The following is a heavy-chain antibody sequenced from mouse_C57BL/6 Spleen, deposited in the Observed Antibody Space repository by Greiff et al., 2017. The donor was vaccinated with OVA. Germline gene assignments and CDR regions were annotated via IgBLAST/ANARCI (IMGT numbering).Heavy chain of an antibody. CDR3: AREEIYYGNYYAMDY. Sequence: EVKLMESGGGLVKPGGSLKLSCAASGFTFSSYTMSWVRQTPEKRLEWVATISGGGGNTYYPDSVKGRFTISRDNAKNTLYLQMSSLRSEDTALYYCAREEIYYGNYYAMDYWGQGTSVTVSS. V-gene: IGHV5-9*01. CDR1: GFTFSSYT. CDR2: ISGGGGNT. J-gene: IGHJ4*01. D-gene: IGHD2-1*01.